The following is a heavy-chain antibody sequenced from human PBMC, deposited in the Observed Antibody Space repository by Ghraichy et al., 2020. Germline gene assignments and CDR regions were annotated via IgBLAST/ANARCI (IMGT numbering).Heavy chain of an antibody. D-gene: IGHD6-19*01. V-gene: IGHV4-39*02. J-gene: IGHJ4*02. CDR2: FYYSEST. CDR3: ARLWYSSGWYSDDYFDY. CDR1: GGSISRSNYY. Sequence: SETLSLTCTVSGGSISRSNYYWGWIRQPPGKGLEWVGSFYYSESTYYNPSLKSRVTISVDTSKNHFSLNLTSVTAADTAVYYCARLWYSSGWYSDDYFDYWGPGTLVTVSS.